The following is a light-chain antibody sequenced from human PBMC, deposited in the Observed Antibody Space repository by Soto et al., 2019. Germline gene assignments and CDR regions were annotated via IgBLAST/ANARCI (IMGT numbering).Light chain of an antibody. CDR3: QQYRNWPRT. Sequence: IVLTQAPATLSVSPGERVTLSCRASQSVDINLAWYQQKPGQAPRLLIYGASTKATDMPGRFSGRGSGTEFTLTISSLQSEDFAVYYCQQYRNWPRTFGPGTKVDIK. V-gene: IGKV3-15*01. CDR1: QSVDIN. CDR2: GAS. J-gene: IGKJ1*01.